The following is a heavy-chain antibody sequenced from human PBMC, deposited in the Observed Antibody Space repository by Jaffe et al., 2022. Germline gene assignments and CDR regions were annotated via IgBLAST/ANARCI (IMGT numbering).Heavy chain of an antibody. D-gene: IGHD4-17*01. CDR1: GGSITSNNW. V-gene: IGHV4-4*02. J-gene: IGHJ6*03. Sequence: QVQLQESGPGLVKPSGTLSLTCAVSGGSITSNNWWSWIRQSPGKGLEWIGEIYHSGSSNYNPSLKSRVTMSVDKSKNQFSLTLSSVTAADTAVYYCASHDYGDYAANTKYMDVWGKGTTVTVSS. CDR2: IYHSGSS. CDR3: ASHDYGDYAANTKYMDV.